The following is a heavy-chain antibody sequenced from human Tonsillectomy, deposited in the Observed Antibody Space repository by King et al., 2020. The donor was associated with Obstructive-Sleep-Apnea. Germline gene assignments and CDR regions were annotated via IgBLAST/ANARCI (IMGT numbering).Heavy chain of an antibody. J-gene: IGHJ4*02. CDR1: GGSFSASY. Sequence: VQLQQWGAGLLKPSETLSLTCAVYGGSFSASYWGWIRQPPGKGLEWIGEINHSGSTNCNPSLKSRVTMSVDTSRNQFSLKLHSVTAADTAVYYCARVLGAAGPDYYFDYRGQGTLVTVSS. CDR3: ARVLGAAGPDYYFDY. V-gene: IGHV4-34*01. D-gene: IGHD1-26*01. CDR2: INHSGST.